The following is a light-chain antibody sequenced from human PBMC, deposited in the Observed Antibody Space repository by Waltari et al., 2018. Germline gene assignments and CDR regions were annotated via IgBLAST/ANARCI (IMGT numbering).Light chain of an antibody. J-gene: IGKJ1*01. Sequence: DIVMTQSPDSLAVSLGDRATINCKSSQSVLYSSNNKNYLAWYQQKPGQPPKLLICWASIRESGVPDRFSVSGSGTDFTLTISSLQAEDVAVYYCQQYYSTPPTFGQGTKVEIK. CDR3: QQYYSTPPT. CDR2: WAS. V-gene: IGKV4-1*01. CDR1: QSVLYSSNNKNY.